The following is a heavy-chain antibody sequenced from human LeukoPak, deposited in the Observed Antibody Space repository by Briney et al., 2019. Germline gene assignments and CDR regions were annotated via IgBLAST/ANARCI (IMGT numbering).Heavy chain of an antibody. CDR1: GFTFSGSA. CDR2: IRSKANSYAT. Sequence: GGSLRLSCAASGFTFSGSAMHWVRQASGKGLKWVGRIRSKANSYATAYAASVKGRFTISRDDSKNTAYLQMNSLKSEDTAVYYCTRRVLGYCSGGSCYGDAFDIWGQGTMVTVSS. D-gene: IGHD2-15*01. CDR3: TRRVLGYCSGGSCYGDAFDI. J-gene: IGHJ3*02. V-gene: IGHV3-73*01.